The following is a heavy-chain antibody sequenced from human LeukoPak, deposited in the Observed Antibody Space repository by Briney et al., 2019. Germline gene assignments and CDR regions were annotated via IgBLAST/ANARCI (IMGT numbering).Heavy chain of an antibody. CDR2: INHSGST. CDR3: ARGYYYDY. J-gene: IGHJ4*02. Sequence: GSLRLSCAASGFTFSSYSMNWIRQPPGKGLEWIGEINHSGSTNYNPSLKSRVTISVDTSKNQFSLKLSSVTAADTAVYYCARGYYYDYWGQGTLVTVSS. CDR1: GFTFSSYS. V-gene: IGHV4-34*01.